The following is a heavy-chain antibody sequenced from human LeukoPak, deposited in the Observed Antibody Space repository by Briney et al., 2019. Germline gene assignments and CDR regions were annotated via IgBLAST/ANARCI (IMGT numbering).Heavy chain of an antibody. D-gene: IGHD4-17*01. J-gene: IGHJ5*02. V-gene: IGHV4-59*01. CDR3: ARAHDYGDYKKWFDP. CDR1: GGSIRSDH. Sequence: SETLSLTCTVSGGSIRSDHWSWIRQPPGKGLEFIGYIDYSGTTDYNPSLTSRVTISVDTSKTQFSLTLRSVTAADTAVYYCARAHDYGDYKKWFDPWGQGTLITVSS. CDR2: IDYSGTT.